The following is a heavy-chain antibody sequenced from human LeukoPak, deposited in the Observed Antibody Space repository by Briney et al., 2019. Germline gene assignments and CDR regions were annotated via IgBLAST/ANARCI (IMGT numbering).Heavy chain of an antibody. J-gene: IGHJ4*02. CDR3: AREVSSSGDY. V-gene: IGHV3-74*01. D-gene: IGHD6-13*01. CDR2: INRDGSST. CDR1: GFTFSSYW. Sequence: PGGSLRLSCAASGFTFSSYWMQWVRQVPGKGLVWVSRINRDGSSTSYADSVKGRFTISRDNAKNTLYLQMNSLRAEDTAVYYCAREVSSSGDYWGQGTLVIVSS.